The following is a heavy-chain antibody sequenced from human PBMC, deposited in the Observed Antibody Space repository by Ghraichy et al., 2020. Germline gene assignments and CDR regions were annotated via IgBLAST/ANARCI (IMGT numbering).Heavy chain of an antibody. D-gene: IGHD6-19*01. CDR1: GFTVSSNY. Sequence: GGSLRLSCAASGFTVSSNYMSWVRQAPGKGLEWVSVIYSGGSTYYADSVKGRFTISRDNSKNTLYLQMNSLRAEDTAVYYCARDSLDSGIDAFDIWGQGTMVTVSS. CDR3: ARDSLDSGIDAFDI. J-gene: IGHJ3*02. CDR2: IYSGGST. V-gene: IGHV3-53*01.